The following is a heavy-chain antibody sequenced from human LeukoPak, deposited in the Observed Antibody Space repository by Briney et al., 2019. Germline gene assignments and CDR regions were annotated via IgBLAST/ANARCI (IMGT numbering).Heavy chain of an antibody. J-gene: IGHJ4*02. V-gene: IGHV3-23*01. Sequence: GGSLRLSCAASGFTFSSYAMSWVRQAPGKGLEWVSAISGSGGSTYYADSVKGRFTISRDNSKNTLYLQMNSLRAEDTAVYYCAKASYSSSWYYSDYWGQGTLVTVSS. D-gene: IGHD6-13*01. CDR2: ISGSGGST. CDR1: GFTFSSYA. CDR3: AKASYSSSWYYSDY.